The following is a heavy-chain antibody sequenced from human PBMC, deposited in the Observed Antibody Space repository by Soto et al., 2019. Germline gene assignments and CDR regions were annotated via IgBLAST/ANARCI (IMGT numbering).Heavy chain of an antibody. CDR2: IYYSGST. D-gene: IGHD4-17*01. CDR1: GGSISSYY. J-gene: IGHJ4*02. V-gene: IGHV4-59*08. CDR3: ARRYGPGFDY. Sequence: QVQLQESGPGLVKPSETLSLTCTVSGGSISSYYWSWIRQPPGKGLEWIGYIYYSGSTNYNPSLKSRVTISVDTSKNQFSLKLSCVTAADTAVYYCARRYGPGFDYWGQGTLVTVSS.